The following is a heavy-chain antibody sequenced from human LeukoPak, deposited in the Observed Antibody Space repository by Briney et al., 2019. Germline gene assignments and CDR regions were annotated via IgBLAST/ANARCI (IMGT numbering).Heavy chain of an antibody. J-gene: IGHJ3*01. V-gene: IGHV1-3*01. Sequence: ASVKVSCKASGYTFTSYAMHWVRQAPGQRLEWMGWINAGNGNTKYSQKFQGRVAITADKSTSIAYMELNSLRSEDTAVYYCARASYYGSRSRSLCLDVWGQGTMLTVSS. CDR1: GYTFTSYA. CDR2: INAGNGNT. D-gene: IGHD3-10*01. CDR3: ARASYYGSRSRSLCLDV.